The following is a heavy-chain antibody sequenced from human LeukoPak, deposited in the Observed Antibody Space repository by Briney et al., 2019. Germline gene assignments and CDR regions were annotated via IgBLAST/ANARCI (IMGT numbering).Heavy chain of an antibody. CDR2: ISGNGRST. J-gene: IGHJ4*02. V-gene: IGHV3-23*01. CDR3: ARGGPYWSSGYYYYFDY. Sequence: GGSLRLSCAASGFIFSTYAMSWVRQAPGKGLEWVSTISGNGRSTYYADSVRGRFTITRDNSKNTLYLQMNNLRAEDTAVYYCARGGPYWSSGYYYYFDYWGQGTLVTVSS. CDR1: GFIFSTYA. D-gene: IGHD3-22*01.